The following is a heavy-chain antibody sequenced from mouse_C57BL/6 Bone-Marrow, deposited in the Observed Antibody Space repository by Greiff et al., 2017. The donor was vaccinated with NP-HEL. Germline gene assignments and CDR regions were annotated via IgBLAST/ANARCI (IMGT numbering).Heavy chain of an antibody. CDR3: ARGYYGSSYDY. CDR2: ISYDGSN. D-gene: IGHD1-1*01. J-gene: IGHJ2*01. Sequence: ESGPGLVKPSQSLSLTCSVTGYSITSGYYWKWIRQFPGNKLEWMGYISYDGSNNYNPYLNNRISITRDTAKNQFFLKLNSVTTEDTATYYCARGYYGSSYDYWGQGTTLTVSS. V-gene: IGHV3-6*01. CDR1: GYSITSGYY.